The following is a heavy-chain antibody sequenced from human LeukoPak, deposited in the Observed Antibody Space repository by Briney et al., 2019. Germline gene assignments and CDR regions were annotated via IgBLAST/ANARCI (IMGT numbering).Heavy chain of an antibody. CDR1: GGSFSGYY. Sequence: SETLSLTCAVYGGSFSGYYWSWIRQPPGKGLEWIGYIYYSGNTNYNPSLKSRVTISVDTSKNQFSLKLSSVTAADTAMYYCARVFVYCSGGSCYWGWFDPWGQGTLVTVSS. CDR3: ARVFVYCSGGSCYWGWFDP. CDR2: IYYSGNT. J-gene: IGHJ5*02. V-gene: IGHV4-59*01. D-gene: IGHD2-15*01.